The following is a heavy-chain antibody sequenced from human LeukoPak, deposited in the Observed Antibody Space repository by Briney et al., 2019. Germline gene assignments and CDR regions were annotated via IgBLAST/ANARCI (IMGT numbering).Heavy chain of an antibody. V-gene: IGHV1-69*13. CDR1: GGTFSSYA. CDR2: IIPIFGTA. D-gene: IGHD2-15*01. Sequence: VASVKVSCKASGGTFSSYAISWVRQAPGQGLEWMGGIIPIFGTANYAQKFQGRVTITADESTSTAYMELSSLRSEDTAIYYCARDHCSPGTCLGGHWGQGTLVTVSS. CDR3: ARDHCSPGTCLGGH. J-gene: IGHJ4*02.